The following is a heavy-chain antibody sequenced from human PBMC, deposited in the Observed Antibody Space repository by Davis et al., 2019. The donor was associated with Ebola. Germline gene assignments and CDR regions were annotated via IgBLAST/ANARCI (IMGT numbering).Heavy chain of an antibody. CDR3: SHLSATEGYQSYYYYGMDV. CDR2: ISSSSSYI. CDR1: GFTFSSYS. V-gene: IGHV3-21*01. J-gene: IGHJ6*02. D-gene: IGHD2-2*01. Sequence: GGSLRLSCAASGFTFSSYSMNWVRQAPGEGLEWVSSISSSSSYIYYADSVKGRFTISRDNAKNSLYLQMNSLRAEDTAVYYCSHLSATEGYQSYYYYGMDVWGQGTTVTVSS.